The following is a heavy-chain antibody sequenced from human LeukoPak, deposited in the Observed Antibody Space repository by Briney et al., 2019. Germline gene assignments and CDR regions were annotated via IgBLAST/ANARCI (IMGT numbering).Heavy chain of an antibody. D-gene: IGHD3-10*02. CDR2: ISSSGSTI. CDR1: GFTFSSYE. V-gene: IGHV3-48*03. CDR3: AELGITMIGGV. J-gene: IGHJ6*04. Sequence: TGGSLRLSWAASGFTFSSYEVNWVRQAPGKGLEWVSYISSSGSTIYYADSVKGRFTISRDNAKNSLYLQMNSLRAEDTAVYYCAELGITMIGGVWGKGTTVTISS.